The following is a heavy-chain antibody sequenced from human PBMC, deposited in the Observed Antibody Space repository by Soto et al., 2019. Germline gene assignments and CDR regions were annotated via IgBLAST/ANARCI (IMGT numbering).Heavy chain of an antibody. CDR1: GYSFATSG. V-gene: IGHV1-18*01. CDR2: ISVYNGNT. CDR3: ARAGQYYDASGYAD. J-gene: IGHJ4*02. Sequence: QVKLVQSGTEVKKPEASIKVSCKASGYSFATSGMTWVRQAPGQGLEWMGWISVYNGNTNYDQKLQDRVTMTTDTSTNTAYLEVRNLRSDDTAVYYCARAGQYYDASGYADWGQGTLVTVS. D-gene: IGHD3-22*01.